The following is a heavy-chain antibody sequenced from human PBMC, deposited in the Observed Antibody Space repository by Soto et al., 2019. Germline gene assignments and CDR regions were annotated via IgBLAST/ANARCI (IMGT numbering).Heavy chain of an antibody. Sequence: GGSLRLSCAASGFTFSTYWIHWVRQAPGKGLVWVSRINSDGSSTTYADSVKGRLTIFRDNAKNTVYLQMNSLRVEDTAVYYCFVWSGYSLGNFQHWGQGTLVTVSS. V-gene: IGHV3-74*01. CDR3: FVWSGYSLGNFQH. CDR2: INSDGSST. J-gene: IGHJ1*01. D-gene: IGHD3-3*01. CDR1: GFTFSTYW.